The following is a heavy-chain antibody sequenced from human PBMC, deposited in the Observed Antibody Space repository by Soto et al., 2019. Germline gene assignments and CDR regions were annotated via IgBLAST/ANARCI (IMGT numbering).Heavy chain of an antibody. V-gene: IGHV1-18*01. CDR3: ARGGYYDSSGSRNYFYYGMNV. J-gene: IGHJ6*02. Sequence: ASVKVSCKASGYTFSSYGINWVRQAPGQGLEWLGWVSPYDGYTNYAQILQGRVSMTTDTSTKTAYMEVRSLRSDDTAVYYCARGGYYDSSGSRNYFYYGMNVWGQGTTVTVAS. CDR1: GYTFSSYG. D-gene: IGHD3-22*01. CDR2: VSPYDGYT.